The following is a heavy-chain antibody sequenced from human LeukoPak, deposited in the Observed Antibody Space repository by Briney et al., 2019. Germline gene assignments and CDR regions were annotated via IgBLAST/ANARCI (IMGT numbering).Heavy chain of an antibody. Sequence: SETLSLTCTVSSGSISTSNYYWGWVRQPPGKALEWIGNIFYSGSTYYSPSLKSRVTISLDTSKSHFSLKLTSVTAADTAVYYCARRYCSGGTCYGTYYFDSWGQGILVTVSS. J-gene: IGHJ4*02. D-gene: IGHD2-15*01. CDR2: IFYSGST. CDR1: SGSISTSNYY. V-gene: IGHV4-39*07. CDR3: ARRYCSGGTCYGTYYFDS.